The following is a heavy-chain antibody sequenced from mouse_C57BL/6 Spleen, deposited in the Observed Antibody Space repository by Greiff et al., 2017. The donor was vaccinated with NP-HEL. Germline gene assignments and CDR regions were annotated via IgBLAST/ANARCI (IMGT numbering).Heavy chain of an antibody. CDR1: GYTFTSYW. J-gene: IGHJ4*01. CDR3: ARRWDDAMDY. Sequence: QVQLQQPGAELVKPGASVKLSCKASGYTFTSYWMQWVKQRPGQGLEWIGEIDPSDSYTNYNQKFKGKATLTVDTSSSTAYMQLSSLTSEDSAVYYCARRWDDAMDYWGQGTSVTVSS. D-gene: IGHD4-1*01. CDR2: IDPSDSYT. V-gene: IGHV1-50*01.